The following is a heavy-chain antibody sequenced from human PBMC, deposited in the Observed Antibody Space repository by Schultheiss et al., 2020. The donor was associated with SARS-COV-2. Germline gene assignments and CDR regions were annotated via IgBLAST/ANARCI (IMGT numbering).Heavy chain of an antibody. CDR3: ARGAPFEYYDFWSGYSSYGMDV. CDR1: GGSFSGYY. Sequence: SETLSLTCAVYGGSFSGYYWSWIRQPPGKGLEWIGYIYYSGSTYYNPSLKSRVTISVDTSKNQFSLKLSSVTAADTAVYYCARGAPFEYYDFWSGYSSYGMDVWGQGTTVTVSS. CDR2: IYYSGST. D-gene: IGHD3-3*01. J-gene: IGHJ6*02. V-gene: IGHV4-30-4*01.